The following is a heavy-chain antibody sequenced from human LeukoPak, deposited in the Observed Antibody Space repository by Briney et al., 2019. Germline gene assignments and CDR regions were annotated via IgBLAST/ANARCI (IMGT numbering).Heavy chain of an antibody. CDR1: GFTFSSYG. D-gene: IGHD6-13*01. V-gene: IGHV3-30*18. Sequence: GGSLRLSCAASGFTFSSYGMHWVRQAPGKGLEWVAVISYDGSNKYYADSVKGRFTISRDNSKNTLYLQMNSLRAEDTAVYYCAKGGSVYSGSYPGYWGQGTLVTVSS. J-gene: IGHJ4*02. CDR2: ISYDGSNK. CDR3: AKGGSVYSGSYPGY.